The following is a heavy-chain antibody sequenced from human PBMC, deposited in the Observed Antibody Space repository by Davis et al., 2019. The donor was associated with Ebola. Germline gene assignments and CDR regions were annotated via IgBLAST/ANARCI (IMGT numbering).Heavy chain of an antibody. V-gene: IGHV1-18*01. D-gene: IGHD3-10*01. CDR1: GYTFTSYG. J-gene: IGHJ5*02. CDR2: ISAYNGNT. CDR3: ARAGYYYGSGSYLAGFDP. Sequence: AASVKVSCKASGYTFTSYGISWVRQAPGQGLEWMGWISAYNGNTKYSQKFQGRVTMTTDTSTSTAYMELRSLRSDDTAVYYCARAGYYYGSGSYLAGFDPWGQGTLVTVSS.